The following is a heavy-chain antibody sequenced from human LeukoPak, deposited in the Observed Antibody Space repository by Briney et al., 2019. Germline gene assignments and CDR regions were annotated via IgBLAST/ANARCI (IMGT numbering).Heavy chain of an antibody. J-gene: IGHJ4*02. CDR2: ISYDGSNK. CDR1: GFTFSSYA. D-gene: IGHD2-15*01. CDR3: AKRLRYCSGGSCDTYYFDY. Sequence: GRSLRLSCAASGFTFSSYAMHWVRQAPGKGLEWVAVISYDGSNKYYADSVKGRFTISRDNSKNTLYLQMNSLRAEDTAVYYCAKRLRYCSGGSCDTYYFDYWGQGTLVTVSS. V-gene: IGHV3-30-3*02.